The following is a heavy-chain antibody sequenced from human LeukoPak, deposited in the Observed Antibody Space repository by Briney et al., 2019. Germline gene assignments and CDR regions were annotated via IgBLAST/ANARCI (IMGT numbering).Heavy chain of an antibody. J-gene: IGHJ4*02. CDR2: IYYSGRT. V-gene: IGHV4-39*01. CDR1: GGSISSSSYY. CDR3: ARHLDGVAGVYFDY. Sequence: SETLSLTCTVSGGSISSSSYYWGWLRQPPGKGLEWIGSIYYSGRTYYNPSLKRRVTISVHTSKNQFSLKLSSVTAADTAVYYCARHLDGVAGVYFDYWGQGTLVTVSS. D-gene: IGHD6-19*01.